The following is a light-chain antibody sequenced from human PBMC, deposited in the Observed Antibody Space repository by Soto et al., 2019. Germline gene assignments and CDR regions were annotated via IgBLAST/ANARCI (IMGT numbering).Light chain of an antibody. CDR2: AAS. CDR1: EDISTW. J-gene: IGKJ5*01. Sequence: DVQMTQSPSSVSASVGYRFTITCRSSEDISTWLAWYQQKPVKAPKLLXYAASSLQSGVPSRFSGSGSGTDFTLTISSLQPEDFANHYCQHADSFHLITFGQGTRLEIK. CDR3: QHADSFHLIT. V-gene: IGKV1-12*01.